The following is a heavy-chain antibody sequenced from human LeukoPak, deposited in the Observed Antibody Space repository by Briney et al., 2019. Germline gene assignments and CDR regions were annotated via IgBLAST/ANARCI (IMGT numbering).Heavy chain of an antibody. D-gene: IGHD3-22*01. CDR1: GYTFTGSY. J-gene: IGHJ4*02. V-gene: IGHV1-18*04. Sequence: ASVTGSCMASGYTFTGSYMHWVRQAPGQGLEWMGWISVYNGNTNYAQNLQGRVTMSTDTSTSTAYMELKSLRSDDTAVYYCARGPDPYSRGNSTGYWEEGPLVTVSS. CDR2: ISVYNGNT. CDR3: ARGPDPYSRGNSTGY.